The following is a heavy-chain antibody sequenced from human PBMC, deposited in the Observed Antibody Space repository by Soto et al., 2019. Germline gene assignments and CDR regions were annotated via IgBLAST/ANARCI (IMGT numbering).Heavy chain of an antibody. CDR2: INHSGRT. CDR1: GGSFSGDH. CDR3: ARRYCSSTSCLAGFDP. V-gene: IGHV4-34*01. D-gene: IGHD2-2*01. J-gene: IGHJ5*02. Sequence: PSETLSLTCAVYGGSFSGDHWSWIRQPPGKGLEWIGEINHSGRTNYNPSLKSRVTISVDTSKKQISLKLNSVTAADTAVYYCARRYCSSTSCLAGFDPWGRGTLVTVSS.